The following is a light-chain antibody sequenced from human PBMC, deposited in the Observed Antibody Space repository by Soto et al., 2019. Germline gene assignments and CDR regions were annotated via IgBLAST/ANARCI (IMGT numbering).Light chain of an antibody. Sequence: IVLTQSPATLSVSPGETATLSCRASENINTYLAWYQQKPGQAPRLLIYDAFNRATGVPTRFSGSGSGTDFTLTISSLEPEDFAVYYCQQRNRWPPVTFGGGTRVEIK. CDR2: DAF. CDR3: QQRNRWPPVT. CDR1: ENINTY. J-gene: IGKJ4*01. V-gene: IGKV3-11*01.